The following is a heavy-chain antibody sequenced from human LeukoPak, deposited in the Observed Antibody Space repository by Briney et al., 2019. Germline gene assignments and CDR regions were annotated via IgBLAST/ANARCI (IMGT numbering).Heavy chain of an antibody. CDR2: IKQDGSES. J-gene: IGHJ1*01. Sequence: GGSLRLSCVASGFTFGKYWMSWVRQAPGKGLEWVANIKQDGSESYYVDSVKGRFTISRDNAKNSLYLQMNSLRVEDTAVYYCGRGRTSMIGGQGTLVSVSS. CDR1: GFTFGKYW. V-gene: IGHV3-7*01. D-gene: IGHD3-16*01. CDR3: GRGRTSMI.